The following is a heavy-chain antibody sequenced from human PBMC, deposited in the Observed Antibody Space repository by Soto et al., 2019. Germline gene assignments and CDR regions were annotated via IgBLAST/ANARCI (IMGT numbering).Heavy chain of an antibody. CDR1: GAPISGGDYH. CDR2: IFPSGAT. J-gene: IGHJ2*01. CDR3: ARGSAAKRYFDL. Sequence: QVQLQESGPGLVKPSQTLSLMCTVSGAPISGGDYHWNWIRQAPGKGLEWIGYIFPSGATHYNSSLGSRISVSVGTSKSHFSLKLTSVTAADTAVYFCARGSAAKRYFDLWGRGTLVTVSS. D-gene: IGHD5-18*01. V-gene: IGHV4-30-4*01.